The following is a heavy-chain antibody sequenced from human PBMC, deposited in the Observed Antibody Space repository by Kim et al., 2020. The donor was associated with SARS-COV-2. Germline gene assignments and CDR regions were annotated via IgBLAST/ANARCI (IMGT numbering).Heavy chain of an antibody. D-gene: IGHD2-15*01. V-gene: IGHV1-69*13. CDR2: IIPIFGTA. CDR3: ARVPGLYCSGGSCYFDY. J-gene: IGHJ4*02. Sequence: SVKVSCKASGGTFSSYAISWVRQAPGQGLEWMGGIIPIFGTANYAQKFQGRVTITADESTSTAYMELSSLRSEDTAVYYCARVPGLYCSGGSCYFDYWGQGTLVTVSS. CDR1: GGTFSSYA.